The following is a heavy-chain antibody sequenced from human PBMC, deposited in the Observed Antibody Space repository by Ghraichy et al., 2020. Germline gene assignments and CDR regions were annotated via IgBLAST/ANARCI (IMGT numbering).Heavy chain of an antibody. CDR1: GFTFSING. CDR2: TSYDGHYK. V-gene: IGHV3-30*18. CDR3: AKDRRDFDTLTGFHDYHFDY. J-gene: IGHJ4*02. D-gene: IGHD3-9*01. Sequence: GGSLRLSCAASGFTFSINGMHWVRQAPGKGLEWVAGTSYDGHYKYYADSVKGRFTISRDNSKSTLYLQMNSLRPEDAAVYYCAKDRRDFDTLTGFHDYHFDYWGQGTLVTVSS.